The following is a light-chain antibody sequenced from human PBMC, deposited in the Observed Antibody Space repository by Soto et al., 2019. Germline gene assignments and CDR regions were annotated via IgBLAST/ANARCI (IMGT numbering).Light chain of an antibody. CDR2: GTS. CDR3: PQYGISSWT. J-gene: IGKJ1*01. CDR1: QRVNTSY. V-gene: IGKV3-20*01. Sequence: EIVLTQSPGTLPLSTWERATLSCRASQRVNTSYLAWYHQKPGQAPRLLIYGTSSMATAIPDRFSGSGSGTDFTLTVSTLEPDDFAGYYCPQYGISSWTFGQGTKVALK.